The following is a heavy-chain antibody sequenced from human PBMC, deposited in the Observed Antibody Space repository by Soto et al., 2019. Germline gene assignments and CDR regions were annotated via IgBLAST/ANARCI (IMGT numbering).Heavy chain of an antibody. V-gene: IGHV4-4*02. Sequence: PSETLSLTCAVSGDSISGSNWWSWVRQSPGKGLEWIGEISYVGYTNYNPSLRGRATISQDKSKNQFSLRLNSVTAADTAVYYCVRVIWGVPAPGTSGWFDPWGQGTLVTVSS. CDR2: ISYVGYT. D-gene: IGHD6-13*01. J-gene: IGHJ5*02. CDR3: VRVIWGVPAPGTSGWFDP. CDR1: GDSISGSNW.